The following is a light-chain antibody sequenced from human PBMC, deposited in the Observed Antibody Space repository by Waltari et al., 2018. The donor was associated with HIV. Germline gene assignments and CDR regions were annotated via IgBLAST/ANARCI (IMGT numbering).Light chain of an antibody. J-gene: IGLJ2*01. CDR2: DNN. Sequence: QSVLTQPPSVSGATGPRVTIACTGTRSNIGAGFDVHWYQQIPGNAPKLLIYDNNSRPSGVPDRFSGSKSGTSASLAITGLQSEDEADYYCQSYDMSQSGSLVFGGGTKLTVL. V-gene: IGLV1-40*01. CDR3: QSYDMSQSGSLV. CDR1: RSNIGAGFD.